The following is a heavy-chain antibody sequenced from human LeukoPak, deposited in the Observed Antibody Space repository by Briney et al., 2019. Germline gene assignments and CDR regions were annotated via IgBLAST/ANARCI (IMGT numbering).Heavy chain of an antibody. CDR3: ARGSTYYDSSGQVPFDY. J-gene: IGHJ4*02. CDR2: ISGSSSTI. CDR1: GFTFSGYS. Sequence: QPGGSLRLSCAASGFTFSGYSMNWVHQAPGKGLEWGSYISGSSSTIYYADSVKGRFTISRDNGKNTLYLQMNSLRAEDTAVYYCARGSTYYDSSGQVPFDYWGQGTLVTVSS. D-gene: IGHD3-22*01. V-gene: IGHV3-48*01.